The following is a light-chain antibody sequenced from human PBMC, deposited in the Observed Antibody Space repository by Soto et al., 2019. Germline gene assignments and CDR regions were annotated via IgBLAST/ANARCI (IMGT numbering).Light chain of an antibody. Sequence: ENVLTQSPGTLSLSPGERATLSCRASQSVSSTFFAWYQHKPGQPPRLLIYGASTRATGIPDRFSGSGSGTDFTLTISRLEPEDFAVYYCQQFSTSPLMYTFGQGTKLEIK. J-gene: IGKJ2*01. V-gene: IGKV3-20*01. CDR2: GAS. CDR1: QSVSSTF. CDR3: QQFSTSPLMYT.